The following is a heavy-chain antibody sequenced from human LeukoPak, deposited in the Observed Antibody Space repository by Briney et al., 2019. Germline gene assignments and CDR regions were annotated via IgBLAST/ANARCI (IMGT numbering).Heavy chain of an antibody. CDR2: INHSGST. D-gene: IGHD6-19*01. Sequence: SETLSLTCTVSGGSIISYYWSWIRQPPGKGLEWIGEINHSGSTNYNPSLKSRVTISVDTSKNQFSLKLSSVTAADTAVYYCARGRSIAVAGYYYYGMDVWGQGTTVTVSS. J-gene: IGHJ6*02. V-gene: IGHV4-34*01. CDR3: ARGRSIAVAGYYYYGMDV. CDR1: GGSIISYY.